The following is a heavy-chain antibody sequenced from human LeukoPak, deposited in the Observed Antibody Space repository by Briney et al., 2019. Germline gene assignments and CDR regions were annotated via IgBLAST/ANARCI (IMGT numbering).Heavy chain of an antibody. Sequence: PGGSLRLSCAASGFTFDDYGMSWVRQAPGKGLEWVSGINWNGGSTGYADSVKGRFTISRDNAKNSLYPQMNSLRAEDTALYYCARGYYDSSGYYSEGAYYFDYWGQGTLVTVSS. D-gene: IGHD3-22*01. CDR2: INWNGGST. V-gene: IGHV3-20*04. CDR1: GFTFDDYG. CDR3: ARGYYDSSGYYSEGAYYFDY. J-gene: IGHJ4*02.